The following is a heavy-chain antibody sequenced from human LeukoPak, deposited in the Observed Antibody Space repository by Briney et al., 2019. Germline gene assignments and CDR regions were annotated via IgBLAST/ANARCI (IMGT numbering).Heavy chain of an antibody. CDR3: ARGFLENQVLGDFDY. Sequence: KTSETLSLTCTVSGGSISSSSYYWGWIRQPPGKGLEWIGSIYYSGSTYYNPSLKSRLAMSVDTSKNQFSLKLSSVTAADTAVYYCARGFLENQVLGDFDYWGQGSLVTVSS. J-gene: IGHJ4*02. V-gene: IGHV4-39*01. CDR1: GGSISSSSYY. CDR2: IYYSGST. D-gene: IGHD2-2*01.